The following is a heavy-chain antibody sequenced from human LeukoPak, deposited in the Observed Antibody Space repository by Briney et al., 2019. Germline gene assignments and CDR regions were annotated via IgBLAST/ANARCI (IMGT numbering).Heavy chain of an antibody. CDR3: ARDLRNGYSGYDWCFDY. V-gene: IGHV3-30*19. D-gene: IGHD5-12*01. CDR1: GFTFSSYG. Sequence: GGSLRLSCAASGFTFSSYGMHWVRQAPGKGLEWVAVISYDGSNKYYADSVKGRFTISRDNSKNTLYLQMNSLRAGDTAVYYCARDLRNGYSGYDWCFDYWGQGTLVTVSS. CDR2: ISYDGSNK. J-gene: IGHJ4*02.